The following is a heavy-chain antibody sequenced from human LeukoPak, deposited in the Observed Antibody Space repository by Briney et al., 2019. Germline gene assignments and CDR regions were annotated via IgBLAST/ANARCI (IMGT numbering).Heavy chain of an antibody. V-gene: IGHV3-66*01. CDR2: IYSGDNT. J-gene: IGHJ1*01. D-gene: IGHD2/OR15-2a*01. CDR1: GFTFSRYT. Sequence: GGSLRLSCAASGFTFSRYTMNWVRQAPGKGLEWVSVIYSGDNTYYADSVKGRFTISRDNSKNTLYLQMSSLRAEDTAVYYCARDGDQRAFQFWGQGTLVTVSS. CDR3: ARDGDQRAFQF.